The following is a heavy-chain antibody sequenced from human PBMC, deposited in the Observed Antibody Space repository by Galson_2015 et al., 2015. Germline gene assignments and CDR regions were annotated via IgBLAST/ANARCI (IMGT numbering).Heavy chain of an antibody. D-gene: IGHD3-22*01. CDR3: ARVPGDYYDSSGYYFFDY. J-gene: IGHJ4*02. CDR1: GYTFTSYA. V-gene: IGHV7-4-1*02. Sequence: SVKVSCKASGYTFTSYAMNWVRQAPGQGLEWMGWINTNTGNPTYAQGFTGRFVFSLDTSVSTAYLQTSSLKAEDTAVYYCARVPGDYYDSSGYYFFDYWGQGTLVTVSS. CDR2: INTNTGNP.